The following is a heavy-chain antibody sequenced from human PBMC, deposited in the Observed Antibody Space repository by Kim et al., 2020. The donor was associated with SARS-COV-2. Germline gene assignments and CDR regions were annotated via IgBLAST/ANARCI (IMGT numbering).Heavy chain of an antibody. J-gene: IGHJ5*02. CDR3: TTLYWFDP. CDR2: DGTT. Sequence: DGTTDSASPVKGRFTISRDDSKSTLYLQMNSLKTEDTAVYYCTTLYWFDPWGQGTLVTVSS. D-gene: IGHD3-16*01. V-gene: IGHV3-15*01.